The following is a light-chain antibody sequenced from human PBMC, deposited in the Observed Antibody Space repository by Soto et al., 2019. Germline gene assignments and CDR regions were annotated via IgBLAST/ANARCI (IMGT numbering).Light chain of an antibody. Sequence: EIVLTQSPGTLSLSPGERATLSCRASQSVGSSYLAAYQQKHGQAPRLLNYGASSRATGIPDQFRGRGSGTEFTLPISRLEPEASAVSFCQVYGSAPPILTFGAGTKGDIK. J-gene: IGKJ3*01. CDR3: QVYGSAPPILT. CDR1: QSVGSSY. CDR2: GAS. V-gene: IGKV3-20*01.